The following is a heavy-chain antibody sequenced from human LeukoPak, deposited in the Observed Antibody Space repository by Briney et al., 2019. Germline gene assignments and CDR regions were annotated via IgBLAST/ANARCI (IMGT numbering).Heavy chain of an antibody. CDR2: IHYSGST. J-gene: IGHJ5*02. CDR1: GGSISNYY. V-gene: IGHV4-59*01. CDR3: AREKGGSFNWFDP. Sequence: ASETLSLTCTVSGGSISNYYWSWIRQPPGKGLERIGYIHYSGSTNDNPSLRSRVTISVDTSKKEFSLKLSSVTAADTAVYYCAREKGGSFNWFDPWGQGTLVTVSS. D-gene: IGHD2-15*01.